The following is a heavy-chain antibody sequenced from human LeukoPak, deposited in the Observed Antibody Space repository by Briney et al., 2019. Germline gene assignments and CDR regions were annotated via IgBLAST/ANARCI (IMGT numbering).Heavy chain of an antibody. CDR2: IYYSGST. J-gene: IGHJ5*02. V-gene: IGHV4-39*01. D-gene: IGHD6-13*01. CDR3: ARGMFIAAAGPGCWFDP. CDR1: GFTFSSYG. Sequence: TGGSLRLSCAASGFTFSSYGMHWVRQPPGKGLEWIGSIYYSGSTYYNPSLKSRVTISVDTSKNQFSLKLSSVTAADTAVYYCARGMFIAAAGPGCWFDPWGQGTLVTVSS.